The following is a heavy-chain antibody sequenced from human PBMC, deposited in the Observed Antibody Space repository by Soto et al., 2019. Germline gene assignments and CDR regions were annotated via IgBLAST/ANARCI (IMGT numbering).Heavy chain of an antibody. Sequence: GGSLRLSCAASGFTFSSYGMHWVRQAPGKGLEWVAVIWYDGSNKYYADSVKGRFTISRDNSKNTLYLQMNSLRAEDTAVYYCARSRHVFPNEMEEVPGERINWFDPWGQGTLVTVSS. D-gene: IGHD7-27*01. CDR2: IWYDGSNK. J-gene: IGHJ5*02. V-gene: IGHV3-33*01. CDR1: GFTFSSYG. CDR3: ARSRHVFPNEMEEVPGERINWFDP.